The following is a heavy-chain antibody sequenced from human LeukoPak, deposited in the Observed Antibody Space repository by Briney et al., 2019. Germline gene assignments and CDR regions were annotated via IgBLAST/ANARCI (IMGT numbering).Heavy chain of an antibody. CDR3: ARDFRPRKLDYYGSGSYKYFDY. V-gene: IGHV1-18*01. CDR2: ISAYNGNT. D-gene: IGHD3-10*01. J-gene: IGHJ4*02. Sequence: ASVKVSCKASGYTFTSYGISWVRQAPGQGLEWMGWISAYNGNTNYAQKLQGRVTMTRDTSISTAYMELSRLRSDDTAVYYCARDFRPRKLDYYGSGSYKYFDYWGQGTLVTVSS. CDR1: GYTFTSYG.